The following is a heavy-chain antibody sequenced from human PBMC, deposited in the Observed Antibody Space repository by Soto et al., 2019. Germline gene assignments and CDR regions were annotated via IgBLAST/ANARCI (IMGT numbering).Heavy chain of an antibody. CDR1: GDSVSSPYY. Sequence: QVQLQESGPGLVKPSGTLSLTCAVSGDSVSSPYYWCWVRQPPGKGLEWIGEVFHTGTTSYNPSLRSRVTISMDKSNNQVSLDLTSLTAADTAVYYCARSAGWYAVNSWGPGTLVIVSS. D-gene: IGHD6-19*01. V-gene: IGHV4-4*02. CDR3: ARSAGWYAVNS. J-gene: IGHJ4*02. CDR2: VFHTGTT.